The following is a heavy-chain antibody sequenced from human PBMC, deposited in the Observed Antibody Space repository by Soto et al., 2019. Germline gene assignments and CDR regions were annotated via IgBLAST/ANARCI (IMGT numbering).Heavy chain of an antibody. V-gene: IGHV3-30*18. D-gene: IGHD6-19*01. CDR1: GFTFSSYG. CDR3: AKDGERIAVVAHDAFDI. Sequence: GGSLRLSCAASGFTFSSYGMHWVRQAPGKGLEWVAVISYDGSNKYYADSVKGRFTISRDNSKNTLYLQMNSLRAEDTAVYYCAKDGERIAVVAHDAFDIWGQGTMVTVSS. CDR2: ISYDGSNK. J-gene: IGHJ3*02.